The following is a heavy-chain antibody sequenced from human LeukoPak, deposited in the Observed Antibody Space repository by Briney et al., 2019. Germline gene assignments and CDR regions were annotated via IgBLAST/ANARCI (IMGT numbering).Heavy chain of an antibody. CDR3: ARSIAVAGHWYFDL. D-gene: IGHD6-19*01. CDR2: IYHSGNT. V-gene: IGHV4-38-2*02. CDR1: GYSISSGYY. Sequence: SETLSLTCTVSGYSISSGYYWGWIRQPPRKGLEWIGSIYHSGNTYDNPSLKSRVTISVDTSKNQFSLKLSSVTAADTAVYYCARSIAVAGHWYFDLWGRGTLVTVSS. J-gene: IGHJ2*01.